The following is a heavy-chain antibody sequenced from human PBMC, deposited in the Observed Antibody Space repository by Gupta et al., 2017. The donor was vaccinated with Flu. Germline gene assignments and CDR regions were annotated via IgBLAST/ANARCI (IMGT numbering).Heavy chain of an antibody. D-gene: IGHD3-16*01. CDR2: ISSSSSYI. CDR1: GFPFSSYT. V-gene: IGHV3-21*01. J-gene: IGHJ2*01. CDR3: ARAWGGAVWYFDL. Sequence: EVQLVESGGGLVKPGGSLRLSCAASGFPFSSYTMNWVRQAPGKGLEWVSSISSSSSYIYYADSVRGRFTISRDNAKNSLYLQMNSLRAEDTAVYYCARAWGGAVWYFDLWGRGTLVTVSS.